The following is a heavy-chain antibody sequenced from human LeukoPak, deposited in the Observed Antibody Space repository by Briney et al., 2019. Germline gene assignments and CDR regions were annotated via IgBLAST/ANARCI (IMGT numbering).Heavy chain of an antibody. CDR3: TRDRGSPSSYRWGEYFDY. V-gene: IGHV1-46*01. Sequence: ASVRVSCKASGYTFTDYYIHWVRQAPGQGLEYMGIINPSGGGTSYVQKFQGRVTMTRDTSTSTVYMELSSLRSEDTAVYYCTRDRGSPSSYRWGEYFDYWGQGTLVTVSS. J-gene: IGHJ4*02. D-gene: IGHD2-2*02. CDR2: INPSGGGT. CDR1: GYTFTDYY.